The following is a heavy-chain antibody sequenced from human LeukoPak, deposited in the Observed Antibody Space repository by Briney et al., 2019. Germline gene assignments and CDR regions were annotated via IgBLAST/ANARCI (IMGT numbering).Heavy chain of an antibody. CDR3: ASLYCSSTSCYNRGAFDI. V-gene: IGHV3-23*01. J-gene: IGHJ3*02. CDR2: ISGSGGST. Sequence: GGSLRLSCAASGFTFSSYAMNWVRQAPGKGLEWVSAISGSGGSTYYADSVKGRFTISRDNSKNTLYLQMNSLRAEDTAVYYCASLYCSSTSCYNRGAFDIWGQGTMVTVSS. D-gene: IGHD2-2*02. CDR1: GFTFSSYA.